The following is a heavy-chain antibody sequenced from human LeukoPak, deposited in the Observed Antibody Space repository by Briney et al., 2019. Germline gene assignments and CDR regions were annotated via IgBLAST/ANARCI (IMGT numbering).Heavy chain of an antibody. J-gene: IGHJ4*02. CDR3: AGDSIRGGWYGGVDY. CDR2: MSFDGSNK. D-gene: IGHD6-19*01. CDR1: GFTFSSYA. Sequence: GGSLRLSCAASGFTFSSYAMHWVRQAPGKGLEWVALMSFDGSNKYYADSVKGRFTISRDNSKNTLYLQMNSLRPEDTAVYYCAGDSIRGGWYGGVDYWGQGTLVTVSS. V-gene: IGHV3-30-3*01.